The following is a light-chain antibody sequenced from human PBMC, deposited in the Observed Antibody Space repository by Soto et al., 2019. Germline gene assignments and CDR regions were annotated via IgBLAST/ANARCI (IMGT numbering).Light chain of an antibody. CDR2: AAS. Sequence: DIQMTQSPSSLSASVGDRVTITCRASQSISSYLNWYQQKPGKAPKLLIYAASSLQSGVPSRFSGSGSGTDFTLTISSLQVEDFATYNCQHSYNTPRTFGQGTKVDIK. CDR1: QSISSY. J-gene: IGKJ1*01. V-gene: IGKV1-39*01. CDR3: QHSYNTPRT.